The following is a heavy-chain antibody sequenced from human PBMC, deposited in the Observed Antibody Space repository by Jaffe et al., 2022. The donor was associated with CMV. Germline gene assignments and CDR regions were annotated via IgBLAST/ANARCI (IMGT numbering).Heavy chain of an antibody. CDR3: ARVGFGESTGYYYYYMDV. CDR1: GGTFSSYA. J-gene: IGHJ6*03. V-gene: IGHV1-69*09. Sequence: QVQLVQSGAEVKKPGSSVKVSCKASGGTFSSYAISWVRQAPGQGLEWMGRIIPILGIANYAQKFQGRVTITADKSTSTAYMELSSLRSEDTAVYYCARVGFGESTGYYYYYMDVWGKGTTVTVSS. D-gene: IGHD3-10*01. CDR2: IIPILGIA.